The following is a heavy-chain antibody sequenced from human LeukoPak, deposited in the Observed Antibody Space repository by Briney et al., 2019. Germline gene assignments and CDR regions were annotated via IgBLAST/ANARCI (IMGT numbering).Heavy chain of an antibody. CDR3: AREIGGYYYMDV. Sequence: SVKVSCKASGGTFSSYAISWVRQAPGQGLEWMGGIIPIFGTANYAQKFQGRVTITADESTSTAYMELGSLRSEDTAVYYCAREIGGYYYMDVWGKGTTVTVSS. J-gene: IGHJ6*03. CDR2: IIPIFGTA. V-gene: IGHV1-69*13. D-gene: IGHD3-16*01. CDR1: GGTFSSYA.